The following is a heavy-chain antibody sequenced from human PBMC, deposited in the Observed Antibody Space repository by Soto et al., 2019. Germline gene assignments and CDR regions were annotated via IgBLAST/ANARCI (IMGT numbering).Heavy chain of an antibody. V-gene: IGHV1-69*13. D-gene: IGHD6-19*01. J-gene: IGHJ5*02. CDR1: GGTFSSYA. CDR2: IIPIFGTA. CDR3: ARGATGGWYNWFDP. Sequence: SVKVYCKASGGTFSSYAISWVRKDPGQGLEWMGGIIPIFGTANYAQKYQGRVTITADESTSTAYMELSSLRSEDTALYYCARGATGGWYNWFDPWGQGTLVTVSS.